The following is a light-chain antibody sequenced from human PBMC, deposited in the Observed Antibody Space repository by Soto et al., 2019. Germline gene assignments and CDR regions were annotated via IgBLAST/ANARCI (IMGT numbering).Light chain of an antibody. Sequence: DIQMTQSPSSLSASVGDRVTITCQASQDIRNYLNWYQQKPGKAPKLLIYDASNLETGVPSRFSGSGSGTEFTFTISSLQAEDIATYYCQQYDYLPRTFGGGTKVVIK. J-gene: IGKJ4*01. CDR1: QDIRNY. CDR3: QQYDYLPRT. V-gene: IGKV1-33*01. CDR2: DAS.